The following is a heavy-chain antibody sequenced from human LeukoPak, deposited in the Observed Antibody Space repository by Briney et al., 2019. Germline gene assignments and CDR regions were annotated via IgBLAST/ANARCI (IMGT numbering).Heavy chain of an antibody. CDR2: ISAYNGNT. Sequence: ASVKVSCKASGYTFTSYGISWVRQAPGQGLEWMGWISAYNGNTNYAQKLQGRVTMTTDTSTSTAYMELRSLRSDDTAVYYCARDTRCSSTSCYTSSYGMDVCGPGTTVTVSS. CDR3: ARDTRCSSTSCYTSSYGMDV. D-gene: IGHD2-2*02. J-gene: IGHJ6*02. V-gene: IGHV1-18*01. CDR1: GYTFTSYG.